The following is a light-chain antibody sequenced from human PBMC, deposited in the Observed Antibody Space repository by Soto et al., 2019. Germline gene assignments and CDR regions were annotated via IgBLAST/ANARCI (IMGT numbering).Light chain of an antibody. CDR3: QHYNTYSKA. Sequence: DIQMTQSPSTLSTSVGARVTITCRASQSVSYWLAWYQQKPGKAPNLLIYDGSTLASGVPPRFSGGGFGTEFTLNISSVQPEDSALYYCQHYNTYSKAFGHGTRVEIK. V-gene: IGKV1-5*01. J-gene: IGKJ1*01. CDR2: DGS. CDR1: QSVSYW.